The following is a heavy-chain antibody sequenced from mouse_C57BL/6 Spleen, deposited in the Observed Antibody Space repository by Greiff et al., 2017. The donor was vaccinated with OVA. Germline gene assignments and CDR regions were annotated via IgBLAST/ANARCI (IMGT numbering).Heavy chain of an antibody. V-gene: IGHV7-3*01. CDR3: ARYRYYFDY. CDR1: GFTFTDYY. Sequence: EVHLVESGGGLVQPGGSLSLSCAASGFTFTDYYMSWVRQPPGKALEWLGFIRNKANGYTTEYSASVKGRFTISRDNSQSILYLQMNALRAEDSATYYCARYRYYFDYWGQGTTLTVSS. CDR2: IRNKANGYTT. J-gene: IGHJ2*01.